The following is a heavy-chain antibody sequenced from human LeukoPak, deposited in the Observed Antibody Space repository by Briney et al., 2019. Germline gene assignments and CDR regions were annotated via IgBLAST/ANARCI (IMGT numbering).Heavy chain of an antibody. CDR1: GYSFTSYW. CDR2: IYPGDSDT. CDR3: ARCTMVRGVITPFDY. J-gene: IGHJ4*02. D-gene: IGHD3-10*01. V-gene: IGHV5-51*01. Sequence: GESLQISCQGSGYSFTSYWIGWVRQMPGKGLEWMGIIYPGDSDTRYSPSFQGQVTISADKSISTAYLQWSSLKASDTAMYYCARCTMVRGVITPFDYWGQGTLVTVSS.